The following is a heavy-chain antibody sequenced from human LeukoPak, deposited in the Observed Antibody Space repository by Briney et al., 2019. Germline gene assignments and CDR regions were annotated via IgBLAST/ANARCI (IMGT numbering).Heavy chain of an antibody. CDR3: ARDRLEALAGTRGFDY. Sequence: GGSLRLSCAASGFTFSNYGMHWVRQAPGKGLEWVALTLLNGNNNYYADSVKGRFTISSDNSKNTLYLQMNSLRPDDTAVSSCARDRLEALAGTRGFDYCGQGILVTVSS. J-gene: IGHJ4*02. CDR1: GFTFSNYG. V-gene: IGHV3-30*02. CDR2: TLLNGNNN. D-gene: IGHD6-19*01.